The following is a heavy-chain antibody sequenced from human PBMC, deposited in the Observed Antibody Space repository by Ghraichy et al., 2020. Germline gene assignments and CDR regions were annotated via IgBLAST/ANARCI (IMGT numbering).Heavy chain of an antibody. CDR2: IYYSGST. CDR3: ARSSTSQDYGMDV. Sequence: SETLSLTCTVSGGSISSGGYYWSWIRQHPGKGLEWIGYIYYSGSTYYNPSLKSRVTISVDTSKNQFSLKLSSVTAADTAVYYCARSSTSQDYGMDVWGQGTTVTVSS. CDR1: GGSISSGGYY. J-gene: IGHJ6*02. D-gene: IGHD2-2*01. V-gene: IGHV4-31*03.